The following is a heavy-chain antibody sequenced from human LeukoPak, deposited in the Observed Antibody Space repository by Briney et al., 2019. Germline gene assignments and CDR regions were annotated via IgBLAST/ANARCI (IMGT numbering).Heavy chain of an antibody. D-gene: IGHD5-12*01. CDR1: RITFSYYW. Sequence: GGSLRLSCAASRITFSYYWMHWVRQAPGKGLVWVSRIDADGSSATYADSVKGRFTISRDNAKNTLYLQMNSLRAEDTAVYYCAREGGYDPFEYWGQGTLVTVSS. CDR3: AREGGYDPFEY. J-gene: IGHJ4*02. CDR2: IDADGSSA. V-gene: IGHV3-74*01.